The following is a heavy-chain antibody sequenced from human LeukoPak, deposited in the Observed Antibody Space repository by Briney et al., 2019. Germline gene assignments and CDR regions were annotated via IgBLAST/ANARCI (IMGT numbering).Heavy chain of an antibody. Sequence: SVKVSCKASGGTFSNYAINWVRQAPGQGLEWMGGITPIFGTANYVQKFQGRVTITADESTSTAYMELSRLRSEDTAIYYCGSPPSDNTSRAPSSAYGGQGTLVTVPS. V-gene: IGHV1-69*01. J-gene: IGHJ4*02. D-gene: IGHD5-18*01. CDR1: GGTFSNYA. CDR3: GSPPSDNTSRAPSSAY. CDR2: ITPIFGTA.